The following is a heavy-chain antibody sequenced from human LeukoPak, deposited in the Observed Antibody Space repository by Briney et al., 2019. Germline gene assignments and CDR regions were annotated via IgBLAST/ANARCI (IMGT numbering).Heavy chain of an antibody. CDR1: GGSISSYY. J-gene: IGHJ6*03. CDR2: IYYSGST. Sequence: SETLSLTCTVSGGSISSYYWSWIRQPPGKGLEWIGYIYYSGSTNYNPSLKSRVTISVDTSKNQFSLKLSSVTAADTAVYYCARDRHLLVRGGNYYYYMDVWGKGTTVTVSS. V-gene: IGHV4-59*01. D-gene: IGHD3-10*01. CDR3: ARDRHLLVRGGNYYYYMDV.